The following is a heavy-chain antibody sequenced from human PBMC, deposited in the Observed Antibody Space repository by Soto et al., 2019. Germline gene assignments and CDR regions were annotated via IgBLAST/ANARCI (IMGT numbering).Heavy chain of an antibody. CDR2: FDPEDGET. Sequence: GASVKVSCKVSGYTLTELSMHWVRQAPGKGLEWMGGFDPEDGETIYAQKFQGRVTMTEDTSTDTAYMELSSLRSEDTAVYYCATGWNSVIAAAKGGAYYYYVMAVGGQGTTVTVS. CDR1: GYTLTELS. J-gene: IGHJ6*02. V-gene: IGHV1-24*01. D-gene: IGHD6-13*01. CDR3: ATGWNSVIAAAKGGAYYYYVMAV.